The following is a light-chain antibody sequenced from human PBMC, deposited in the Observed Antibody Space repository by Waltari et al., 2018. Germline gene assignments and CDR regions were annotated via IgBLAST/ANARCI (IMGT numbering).Light chain of an antibody. CDR2: EVS. J-gene: IGLJ1*01. V-gene: IGLV2-14*01. Sequence: QSALTQPASVSGSPGQSITISCTGTSSDVGGYNYFSWYQQHPGKAPKLMIYEVSNRPSWVSNRFSGSKSGNTASLTISGLQAEDEADYYCSSYTSSSTYVFGTGTKVTVL. CDR3: SSYTSSSTYV. CDR1: SSDVGGYNY.